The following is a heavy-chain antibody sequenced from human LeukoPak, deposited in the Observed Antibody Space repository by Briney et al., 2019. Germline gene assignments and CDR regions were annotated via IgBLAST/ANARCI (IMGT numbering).Heavy chain of an antibody. J-gene: IGHJ6*02. V-gene: IGHV6-1*01. Sequence: SQTLSLTCALSGDTFSSNSAAWHWIRQSPARGLEWLGRTYYRSKLYNDYAVSVKSRITINPDTSNNQFSLQLNSVTPEDTAVYYCASADENHYYYGMDVWGQGTTVTVSS. CDR2: TYYRSKLYN. CDR1: GDTFSSNSAA. CDR3: ASADENHYYYGMDV.